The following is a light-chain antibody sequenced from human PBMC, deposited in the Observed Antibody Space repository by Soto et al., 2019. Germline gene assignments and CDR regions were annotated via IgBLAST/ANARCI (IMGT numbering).Light chain of an antibody. J-gene: IGLJ2*01. CDR1: SGHSNYA. CDR3: QTWVTGIHI. V-gene: IGLV4-69*01. Sequence: QLVLTQSPSASASLGASVKLTCTLSSGHSNYAIAWHQQQPEKGPRFLMKLNSDGSHSKGDGFPDRFSGSSSGAERYLTISTLQSEGEADYYCQTWVTGIHIFGGGTQLTVL. CDR2: LNSDGSH.